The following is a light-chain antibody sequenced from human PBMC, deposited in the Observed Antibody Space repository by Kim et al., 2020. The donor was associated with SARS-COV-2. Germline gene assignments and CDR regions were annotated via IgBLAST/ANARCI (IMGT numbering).Light chain of an antibody. CDR2: GAS. Sequence: SASPGERVILSCTASQSVSINLAWYQQKPGQAPRLLIDGASTRVTGIPARFSGSGSATDFSLTITRLQSEDFAVYYCHQYNNWPRTFGQGTKLEI. V-gene: IGKV3-15*01. CDR3: HQYNNWPRT. J-gene: IGKJ2*01. CDR1: QSVSIN.